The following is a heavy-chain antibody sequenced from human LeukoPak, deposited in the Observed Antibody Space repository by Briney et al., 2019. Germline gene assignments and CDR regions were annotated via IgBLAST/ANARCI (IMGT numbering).Heavy chain of an antibody. J-gene: IGHJ4*02. CDR1: GYSISSTYC. Sequence: SETLSLTCTVSGYSISSTYCWGWIRQSPGRGLEWIGSIYYSGSTYYNSSLKGRVTISVDTSKNQFSLKLSSVTAADTAVYYCARPPCSGYSCYGYWGQGTLVTVSS. CDR2: IYYSGST. CDR3: ARPPCSGYSCYGY. D-gene: IGHD2-15*01. V-gene: IGHV4-38-2*02.